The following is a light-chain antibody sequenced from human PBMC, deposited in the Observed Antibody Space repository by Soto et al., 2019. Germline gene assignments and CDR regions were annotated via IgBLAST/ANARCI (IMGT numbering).Light chain of an antibody. V-gene: IGKV1-5*03. CDR2: KSS. CDR3: QQFNTYPWT. Sequence: DIEMTQSPSTLSASVGDRVTITCGASQSVSIWLAWYQQKPGRAPKLLIYKSSILESGVPSRFRGSGSGTEFTLTISSLQPDDFETYYCQQFNTYPWTFGQGTKVDIK. J-gene: IGKJ1*01. CDR1: QSVSIW.